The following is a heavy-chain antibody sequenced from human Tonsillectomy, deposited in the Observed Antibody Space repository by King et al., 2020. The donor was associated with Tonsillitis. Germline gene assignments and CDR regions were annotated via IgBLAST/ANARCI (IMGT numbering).Heavy chain of an antibody. V-gene: IGHV3-15*01. CDR2: IKSKTDGGTT. CDR1: GFTFSNAW. J-gene: IGHJ6*02. D-gene: IGHD6-13*01. CDR3: TTREASIAASGTYDYYGMDV. Sequence: VQLVESGGGLVKPGGSLRLSCAASGFTFSNAWMSWVRQAPGRGLEWVGRIKSKTDGGTTDYAAPVKGRFTIQRDDSKNTLYLKMNSLKTEDTAVYYCTTREASIAASGTYDYYGMDVWGQGTTVTVSS.